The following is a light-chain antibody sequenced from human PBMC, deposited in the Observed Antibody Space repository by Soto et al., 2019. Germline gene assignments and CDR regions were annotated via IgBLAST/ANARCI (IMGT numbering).Light chain of an antibody. CDR2: EVT. V-gene: IGLV2-8*01. Sequence: QSALTQPPSASGSPGQSVTISCTGTRSDVGGYNYVSWYQQYPGKAPKLLIYEVTKRPSGVPDRFSGSKSGNTASLTVSGLQAEDEADYYCSSYAGSSNLVFGGGTKLTVL. J-gene: IGLJ2*01. CDR1: RSDVGGYNY. CDR3: SSYAGSSNLV.